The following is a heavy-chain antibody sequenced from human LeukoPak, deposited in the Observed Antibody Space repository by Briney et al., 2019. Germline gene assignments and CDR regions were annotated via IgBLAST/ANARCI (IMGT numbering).Heavy chain of an antibody. Sequence: GASVKVSCKSSGYTFTDFAINWVRQAPGQGLEWMGWINTDTGNPTYAQGFTGRFVLSLDTSVSTAYLQISSLKAEDTAVYYCARGGGRYCDSVSCYSAYYFGYWGQGTLVTVSS. D-gene: IGHD2-2*01. J-gene: IGHJ4*02. V-gene: IGHV7-4-1*02. CDR2: INTDTGNP. CDR3: ARGGGRYCDSVSCYSAYYFGY. CDR1: GYTFTDFA.